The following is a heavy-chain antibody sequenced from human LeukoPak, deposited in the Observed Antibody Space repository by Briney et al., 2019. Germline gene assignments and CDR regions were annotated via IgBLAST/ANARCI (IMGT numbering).Heavy chain of an antibody. CDR2: ISSSSSYI. V-gene: IGHV3-21*01. CDR3: ARSYYYDSLNPGAFDI. D-gene: IGHD3-22*01. CDR1: GFTFSSYS. J-gene: IGHJ3*02. Sequence: GGSLRLSCAASGFTFSSYSMNWVRQAPGKGLEWVSSISSSSSYIYYADSVKGRFTISRDNAKNSLYLQMNSLRAEDTAVYYCARSYYYDSLNPGAFDIWGQGTMVTVSS.